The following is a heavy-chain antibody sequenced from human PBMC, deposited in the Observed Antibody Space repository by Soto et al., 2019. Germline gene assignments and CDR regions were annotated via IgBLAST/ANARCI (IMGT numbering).Heavy chain of an antibody. J-gene: IGHJ4*02. CDR1: GFTFSTYG. CDR2: IDGSGSPI. V-gene: IGHV3-48*01. Sequence: GGSLRLSCAASGFTFSTYGMSWVRQAPGKGLEWVSYIDGSGSPIYYAAYVKGRFTVSRDNANNSLYLQMNSLRAEDTAVYYCAKGGRYYDSSGYYVFDYWGQGTLVTVSS. CDR3: AKGGRYYDSSGYYVFDY. D-gene: IGHD3-22*01.